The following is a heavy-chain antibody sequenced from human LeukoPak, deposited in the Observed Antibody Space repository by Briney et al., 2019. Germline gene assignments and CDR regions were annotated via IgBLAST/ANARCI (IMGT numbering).Heavy chain of an antibody. CDR2: ISGSGRTT. CDR1: GFTFSSYA. Sequence: GGSLRLSCAASGFTFSSYAMSWVRQAPGKGLEWVSGISGSGRTTYYVDSVKGRFTISRDNSKNTLYLQMNSLRAEDTAVYFCAKVGATAGTLRIEYFQHWGQGTLVTVSS. CDR3: AKVGATAGTLRIEYFQH. J-gene: IGHJ1*01. V-gene: IGHV3-23*01. D-gene: IGHD6-13*01.